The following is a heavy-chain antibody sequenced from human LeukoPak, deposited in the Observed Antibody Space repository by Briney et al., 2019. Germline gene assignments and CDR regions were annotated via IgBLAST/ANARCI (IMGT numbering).Heavy chain of an antibody. J-gene: IGHJ5*02. V-gene: IGHV4-59*08. CDR3: ARHVGAARVSRFDP. CDR2: VYDNGNT. Sequence: SETLSLTCTVSGGSISGYYWSWSRQPPGKGLEWIGYVYDNGNTNYNPSLKSRVTILVDTSKNQFSLKLTSLTAADTAVYYCARHVGAARVSRFDPWGQGILVTVSS. CDR1: GGSISGYY. D-gene: IGHD6-25*01.